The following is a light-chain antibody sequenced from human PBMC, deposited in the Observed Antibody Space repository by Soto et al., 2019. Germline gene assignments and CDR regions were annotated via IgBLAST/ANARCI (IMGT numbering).Light chain of an antibody. V-gene: IGLV2-11*01. CDR3: FSYAGSYTWV. CDR1: SSDVGPYNS. Sequence: QSALTQPRSVSGSPGQSVTISCTGTSSDVGPYNSVSWYQHHPGKAPKLMIYDVSKRPSGVPDRFSGSKSGNTASLTISGLQADDGADYYCFSYAGSYTWVFGGGTKVTVL. J-gene: IGLJ3*02. CDR2: DVS.